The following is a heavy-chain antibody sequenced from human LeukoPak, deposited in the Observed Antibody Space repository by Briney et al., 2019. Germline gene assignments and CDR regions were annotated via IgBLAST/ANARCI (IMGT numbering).Heavy chain of an antibody. Sequence: SGGSLRLSCAASGFTFSTYGMHWVRQAPGKGLEWVAVISYDGSNKYYADSVKGRFTISRDNSKNTLYLQMNSLRAEDTAVYYCAKTLVSAGYYDSSGYTWGQGTLVTVSS. J-gene: IGHJ4*02. CDR1: GFTFSTYG. CDR3: AKTLVSAGYYDSSGYT. CDR2: ISYDGSNK. D-gene: IGHD3-22*01. V-gene: IGHV3-30*18.